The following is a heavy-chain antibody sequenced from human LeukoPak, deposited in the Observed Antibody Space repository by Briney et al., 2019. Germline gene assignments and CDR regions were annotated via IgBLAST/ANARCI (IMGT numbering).Heavy chain of an antibody. Sequence: ASVTVSCKASGYTFTSYYMHWVRQAPGQGLEWMGIINPSGGSTSYAQKFQGRVTMTRDTSTSTVYMELSSLRSEDTAVYYCARDLDIVVVPAALGFDYWGQGTLVTVSS. CDR3: ARDLDIVVVPAALGFDY. CDR1: GYTFTSYY. D-gene: IGHD2-2*01. V-gene: IGHV1-46*01. CDR2: INPSGGST. J-gene: IGHJ4*02.